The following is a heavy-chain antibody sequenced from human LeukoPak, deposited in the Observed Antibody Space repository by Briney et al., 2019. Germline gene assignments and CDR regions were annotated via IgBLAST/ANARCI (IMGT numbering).Heavy chain of an antibody. CDR3: ARAHRKYYFDY. Sequence: SETLSLTCAVYGGSFSGYYWSWIRQPPGKGLEWIGEINHSGSTNYNPSLKSRVTISVDTSKNQFSLKLSSVTAADTAVYYCARAHRKYYFDYWGQGTLVTV. J-gene: IGHJ4*02. D-gene: IGHD1-14*01. CDR1: GGSFSGYY. CDR2: INHSGST. V-gene: IGHV4-34*01.